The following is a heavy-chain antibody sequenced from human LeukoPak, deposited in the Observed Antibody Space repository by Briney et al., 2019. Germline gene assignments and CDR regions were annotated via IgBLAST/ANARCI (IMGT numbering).Heavy chain of an antibody. V-gene: IGHV4-59*01. Sequence: PSETLSLTCTVSGGSISSYYWSWIRQPPGKGLEWIGYIYYSGTTNYSPSLKSRVTISVDTSKNQFSLKLTSVTAADTAEYYCARGGQAYCSGGSCYSGWFDPWGQGTLVTVSS. D-gene: IGHD2-15*01. CDR2: IYYSGTT. J-gene: IGHJ5*02. CDR3: ARGGQAYCSGGSCYSGWFDP. CDR1: GGSISSYY.